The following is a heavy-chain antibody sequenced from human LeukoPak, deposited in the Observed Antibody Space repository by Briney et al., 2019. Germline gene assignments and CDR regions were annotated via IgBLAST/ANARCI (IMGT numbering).Heavy chain of an antibody. Sequence: GGSLRLSCAASGFTFSSYSMNWVRQAPGKGLEWVSSISSSSSYIYYADSVKGRFTISRDNAKNSLYLQMNSLRAEDTAVYYCARIPVRFLDVFAAFDIWGQGTVVTVSS. CDR3: ARIPVRFLDVFAAFDI. D-gene: IGHD3-3*01. CDR1: GFTFSSYS. J-gene: IGHJ3*02. V-gene: IGHV3-21*01. CDR2: ISSSSSYI.